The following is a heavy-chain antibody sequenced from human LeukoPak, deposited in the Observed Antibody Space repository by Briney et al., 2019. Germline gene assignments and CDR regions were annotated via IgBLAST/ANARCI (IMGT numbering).Heavy chain of an antibody. CDR2: IRYDGSNK. J-gene: IGHJ4*02. Sequence: GGSLRLXCAASGFTFNNYGMNWVRQAPGKELEWAAFIRYDGSNKYYADSVKGRFTISRDNSKNTLYLQMNSLRAEDTAVYYCAKGVYFDWLSPFDCWGQGTLVTVSS. D-gene: IGHD3-9*01. CDR1: GFTFNNYG. V-gene: IGHV3-30*02. CDR3: AKGVYFDWLSPFDC.